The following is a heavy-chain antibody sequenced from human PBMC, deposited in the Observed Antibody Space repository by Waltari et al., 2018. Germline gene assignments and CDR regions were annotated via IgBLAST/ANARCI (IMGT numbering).Heavy chain of an antibody. J-gene: IGHJ4*02. V-gene: IGHV4-61*02. CDR2: IYTSGST. CDR3: VTVGSSIQAFDYFDN. CDR1: GVSITSGSHD. Sequence: QVQLQESGPGLVKPSQTLSLTCSVSGVSITSGSHDWRCIRKPAGKGLEWIGHIYTSGSTKYNPSLKRRVTISVDTSKNQFSLRLSSVTAADTAVYYCVTVGSSIQAFDYFDNWGQGTLVTVSS. D-gene: IGHD3-3*02.